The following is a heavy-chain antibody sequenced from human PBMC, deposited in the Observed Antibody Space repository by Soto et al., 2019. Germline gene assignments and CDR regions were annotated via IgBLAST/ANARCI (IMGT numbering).Heavy chain of an antibody. CDR1: GGSISSYY. CDR2: IYYSGSA. J-gene: IGHJ4*02. D-gene: IGHD5-12*01. V-gene: IGHV4-59*01. Sequence: SETLSLTCTVSGGSISSYYWSWIRQPPGKGLEWIGYIYYSGSANYNPSLESRVTISVDKSKNQFSLKLTSVTAADTAVYYCARSGDGYNYDYWGQGTLVTVSS. CDR3: ARSGDGYNYDY.